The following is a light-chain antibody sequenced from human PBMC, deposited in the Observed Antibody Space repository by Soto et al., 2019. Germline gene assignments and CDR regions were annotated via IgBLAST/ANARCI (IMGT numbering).Light chain of an antibody. CDR2: DVS. J-gene: IGLJ1*01. CDR1: SSDVGGYNY. CDR3: SSYTSTRTYV. Sequence: QSALTQPASVSGSPGQSITLSCTGTSSDVGGYNYVSWYQQHPGKAPKLMIYDVSNRPSGVSNRFSGSKSGNTASLTISGLQAEDEADYYCSSYTSTRTYVLGTGTKLTVL. V-gene: IGLV2-14*01.